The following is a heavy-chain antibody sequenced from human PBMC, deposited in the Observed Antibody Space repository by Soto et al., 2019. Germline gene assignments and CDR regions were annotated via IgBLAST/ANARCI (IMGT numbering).Heavy chain of an antibody. V-gene: IGHV3-13*01. CDR2: IGTGGDT. Sequence: GGSLRLSCAASGFAFSSYVLHWVRRAPGKGPEWVSAIGTGGDTYYADSVMGRFTISRDNAKKSLYLQMNSLIAEDTAVYYCARGGGVVVPAAPGGYGMDVWGQGTTVTVSS. CDR1: GFAFSSYV. CDR3: ARGGGVVVPAAPGGYGMDV. J-gene: IGHJ6*02. D-gene: IGHD2-2*01.